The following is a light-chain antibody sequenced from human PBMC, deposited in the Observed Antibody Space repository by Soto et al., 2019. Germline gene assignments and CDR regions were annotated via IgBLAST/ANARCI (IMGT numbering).Light chain of an antibody. CDR2: GAT. J-gene: IGKJ4*01. V-gene: IGKV3-20*01. CDR3: QQYGSSPLT. CDR1: QSVSSSY. Sequence: EIVLTQSPGTLSLSPWERATLSCRASQSVSSSYLAWYQQKPRQAPSLLIYGATSRATGIPDRFSGSGSGTDFTLTISRLEPEDFAVYYCQQYGSSPLTFGGGTKVDIK.